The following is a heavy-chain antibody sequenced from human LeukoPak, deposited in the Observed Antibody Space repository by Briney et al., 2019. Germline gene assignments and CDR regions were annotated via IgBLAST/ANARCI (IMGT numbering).Heavy chain of an antibody. V-gene: IGHV3-48*04. Sequence: PGGSLRLSCTASGFTFSRHWISWVRQTPGKGLEWVSYISSSGSTIYYADSVKGRFTISRDNAKNSLYLQMNSLRAEDTAVYYCAREAVVAITYFDYWGQGTLVTVSS. D-gene: IGHD3-22*01. CDR2: ISSSGSTI. J-gene: IGHJ4*02. CDR3: AREAVVAITYFDY. CDR1: GFTFSRHW.